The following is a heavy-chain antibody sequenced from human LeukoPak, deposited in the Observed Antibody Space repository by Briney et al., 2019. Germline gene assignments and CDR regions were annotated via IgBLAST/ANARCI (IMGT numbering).Heavy chain of an antibody. CDR2: INPNSGGT. D-gene: IGHD6-13*01. V-gene: IGHV1-2*02. J-gene: IGHJ4*02. CDR1: GYTFTGYY. CDR3: ARAIGKQLVRDFDY. Sequence: EASVKVSCKASGYTFTGYYMHGVRQAPGQGREWMGWINPNSGGTNYAQKFQGRVTMTRDTSISTAYMELSRLRSDDTAVYYCARAIGKQLVRDFDYWGQGTLVTVSS.